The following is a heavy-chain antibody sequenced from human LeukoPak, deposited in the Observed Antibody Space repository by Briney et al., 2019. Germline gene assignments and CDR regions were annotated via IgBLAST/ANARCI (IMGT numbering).Heavy chain of an antibody. CDR2: INHSGST. V-gene: IGHV4-34*01. Sequence: SETLSLTCAVYGGSFSGYYWSWIRQPPGKGLEWIGEINHSGSTNYNPSLKSRVTISVDKSKNQFSLKLSSVTAADTAVYYCARHVLYYYGSGSLNWFDPWGQGTLVTVSS. J-gene: IGHJ5*02. CDR3: ARHVLYYYGSGSLNWFDP. D-gene: IGHD3-10*01. CDR1: GGSFSGYY.